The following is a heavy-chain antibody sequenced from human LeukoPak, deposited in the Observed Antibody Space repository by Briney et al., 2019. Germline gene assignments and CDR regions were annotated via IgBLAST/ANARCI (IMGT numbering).Heavy chain of an antibody. V-gene: IGHV1-18*01. CDR1: GYTFTSYG. Sequence: ASVKVSCKASGYTFTSYGISWVRQAPGQGLEWMGWISAYNGNTNYAQKLQGRVTMTTDTSTSTAYMELRSLRSDDTAVYYCARASSGSYYTAWIDYWGQGTLVTVSS. J-gene: IGHJ4*02. CDR2: ISAYNGNT. D-gene: IGHD1-26*01. CDR3: ARASSGSYYTAWIDY.